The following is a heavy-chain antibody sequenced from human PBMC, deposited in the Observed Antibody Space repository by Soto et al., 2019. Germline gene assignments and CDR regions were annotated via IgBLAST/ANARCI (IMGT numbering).Heavy chain of an antibody. D-gene: IGHD3-3*01. J-gene: IGHJ5*02. CDR3: ARAYYDFWSGYVREVWFDP. Sequence: PGESLKISCKGSGYSFTSYWIGWVRQMPGKGLEWMGIIYPGDSDTRYSPSFQGQVTISADKSISTAYLQWSSLKASDTAMYYCARAYYDFWSGYVREVWFDPWGQGTLVTVSS. V-gene: IGHV5-51*01. CDR1: GYSFTSYW. CDR2: IYPGDSDT.